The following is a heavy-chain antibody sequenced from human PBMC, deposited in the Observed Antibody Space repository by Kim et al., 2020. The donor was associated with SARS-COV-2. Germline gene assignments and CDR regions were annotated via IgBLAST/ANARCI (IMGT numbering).Heavy chain of an antibody. CDR1: GLTFSRFA. J-gene: IGHJ4*02. CDR2: ISGSGSTS. CDR3: AKGSSGFIYYFDC. V-gene: IGHV3-23*01. D-gene: IGHD3-22*01. Sequence: GGSLRLSCEASGLTFSRFAMAWVRQPPGRGLKLVSLISGSGSTSDYADSVRGRFTISRDDSKNTVHLQMNSLRAEDTAVYYCAKGSSGFIYYFDCWGQG.